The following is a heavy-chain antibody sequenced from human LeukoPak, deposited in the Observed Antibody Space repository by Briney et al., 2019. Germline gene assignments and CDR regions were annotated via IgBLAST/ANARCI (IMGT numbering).Heavy chain of an antibody. CDR1: GYTFTSYD. CDR2: MNPNSGNT. Sequence: AASVKVSCKASGYTFTSYDINWVRQATGQGLEWMGWMNPNSGNTGYAQKFQGRVTMTRNTSISTAYMELSSLRSEDTAVYYCASSNLERRDKLRLLEWLRPLPDAFDIWGQGTMVTVSS. CDR3: ASSNLERRDKLRLLEWLRPLPDAFDI. D-gene: IGHD3-3*01. V-gene: IGHV1-8*01. J-gene: IGHJ3*02.